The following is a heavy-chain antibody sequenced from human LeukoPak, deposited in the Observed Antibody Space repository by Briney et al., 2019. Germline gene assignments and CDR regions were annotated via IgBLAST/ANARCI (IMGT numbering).Heavy chain of an antibody. V-gene: IGHV3-48*04. J-gene: IGHJ4*02. D-gene: IGHD3-10*01. Sequence: GGSLRLSCADSKFTFSTYSMNWVRQAPGKGLEWVSYISSSSTTIHYADSVKGRFTISRDNAKNSLYLQMNSLRAEDTALYYCAKTSGITMVRGDYFDYWGQGTLVTVSS. CDR2: ISSSSTTI. CDR3: AKTSGITMVRGDYFDY. CDR1: KFTFSTYS.